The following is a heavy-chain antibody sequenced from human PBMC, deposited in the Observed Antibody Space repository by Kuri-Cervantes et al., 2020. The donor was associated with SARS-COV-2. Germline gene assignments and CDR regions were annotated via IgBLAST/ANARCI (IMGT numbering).Heavy chain of an antibody. V-gene: IGHV1-69*04. CDR1: GGTFSSYA. J-gene: IGHJ4*02. Sequence: SVKVSCKASGGTFSSYAISWVRQAPGQGLEWMGRIIPILGIANYAQKLQGRVTITADKSTSTAYMELSSLRSDHTAVYYCAREPRYGSSGYYSDYWGQGTLVTVSS. CDR3: AREPRYGSSGYYSDY. CDR2: IIPILGIA. D-gene: IGHD3-22*01.